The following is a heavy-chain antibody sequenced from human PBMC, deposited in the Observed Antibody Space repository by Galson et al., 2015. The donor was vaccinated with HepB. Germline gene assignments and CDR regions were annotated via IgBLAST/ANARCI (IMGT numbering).Heavy chain of an antibody. J-gene: IGHJ3*02. Sequence: SVKVSCKASGNIFSADYYHWVRQAPGQGLEYMGGINPSGGSTSYAQKFQGRVTMTRGTSTSTVYMELSSLRSEDTAVYYCARANCGGDCYSGAFDIWGQGTMVTVSS. CDR1: GNIFSADY. V-gene: IGHV1-46*01. CDR3: ARANCGGDCYSGAFDI. D-gene: IGHD2-21*02. CDR2: INPSGGST.